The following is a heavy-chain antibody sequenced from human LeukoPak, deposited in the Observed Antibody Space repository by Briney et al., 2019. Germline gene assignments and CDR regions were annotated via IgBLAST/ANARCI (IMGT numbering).Heavy chain of an antibody. J-gene: IGHJ4*02. Sequence: SETLSLTCTVSGGSISSSSYYWGWIRQPPGKGLEWTGEINHSGSTNYNPSLKSRVTISVDTSKNQFSLKLSSVTAADTAVYYCARLIQYYGSGSHRDYWGQGTLVTVSS. CDR1: GGSISSSSYY. V-gene: IGHV4-39*07. CDR2: INHSGST. CDR3: ARLIQYYGSGSHRDY. D-gene: IGHD3-10*01.